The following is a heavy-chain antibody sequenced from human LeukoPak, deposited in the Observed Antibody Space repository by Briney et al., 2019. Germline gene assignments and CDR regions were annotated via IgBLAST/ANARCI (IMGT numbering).Heavy chain of an antibody. CDR1: GYTFTSYD. CDR2: MNPNSGNT. D-gene: IGHD3-10*01. J-gene: IGHJ6*03. V-gene: IGHV1-8*01. CDR3: ARGPRAMVRRVIFKKPYYYYYYMDV. Sequence: GASVKVSCKASGYTFTSYDINWVRQTTGQGLEWMGWMNPNSGNTGYAQKFQGRVTMTGNTSISTAYMELSSLRSEDTAVYYCARGPRAMVRRVIFKKPYYYYYYMDVWGKGTTVTISS.